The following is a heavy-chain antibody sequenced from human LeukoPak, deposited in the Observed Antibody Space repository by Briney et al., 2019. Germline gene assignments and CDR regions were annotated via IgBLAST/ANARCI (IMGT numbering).Heavy chain of an antibody. CDR1: GFTFSSYG. V-gene: IGHV3-30*02. D-gene: IGHD3-10*01. CDR2: IRYDGSNK. Sequence: GGSLRLSCAASGFTFSSYGMHWVRQAPGKGLEWVAFIRYDGSNKYYAESVKGRLTISRDNSKNTMYLQMNSLRAEDRAVYYCAKDLALWFGESYYFDYWGQGTLVTVSS. J-gene: IGHJ4*02. CDR3: AKDLALWFGESYYFDY.